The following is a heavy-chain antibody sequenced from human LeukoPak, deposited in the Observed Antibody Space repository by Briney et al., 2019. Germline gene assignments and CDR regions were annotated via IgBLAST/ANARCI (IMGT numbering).Heavy chain of an antibody. Sequence: GRSLRLSCAASGFTFSSYAMHWVRQAPGKGLEWVAVISYDRSNKYYADSVKGRFTISRDNSKNTLYLQMNSLRAEDTAVYYCASGKDYDFWSSFDYWGQGTLVTVSS. CDR3: ASGKDYDFWSSFDY. J-gene: IGHJ4*02. CDR1: GFTFSSYA. CDR2: ISYDRSNK. V-gene: IGHV3-30-3*01. D-gene: IGHD3-3*01.